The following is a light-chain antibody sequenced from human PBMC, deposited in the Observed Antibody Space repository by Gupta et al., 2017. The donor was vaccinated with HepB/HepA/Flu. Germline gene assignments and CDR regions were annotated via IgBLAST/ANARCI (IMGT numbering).Light chain of an antibody. J-gene: IGLJ2*01. CDR2: GNS. CDR1: NSTIGAGYD. CDR3: QSYDSSLSGFV. V-gene: IGLV1-40*01. Sequence: QSVLTQPPSVSGAPGQRVTISCTGSNSTIGAGYDVHWYQHLPGTAPKLLIYGNSNRPSGVPDRFSGSKSGTSASLAITGLQAEDEADYYCQSYDSSLSGFVFGGGTKLTVL.